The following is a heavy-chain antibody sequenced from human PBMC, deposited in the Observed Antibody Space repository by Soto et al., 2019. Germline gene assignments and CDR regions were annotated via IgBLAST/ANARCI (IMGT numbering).Heavy chain of an antibody. D-gene: IGHD5-18*01. CDR3: AKDPRGYSYGYFDY. CDR1: GFTFSSYG. J-gene: IGHJ4*02. V-gene: IGHV3-30*18. CDR2: ISYDGSNK. Sequence: PGVSLRLSCAASGFTFSSYGMHWVRQAPGKGLEWVAVISYDGSNKYYADSVKGRFTISRDNSKNTLYLQMNSLRAEDTAVYYCAKDPRGYSYGYFDYWGQGTLVTVSS.